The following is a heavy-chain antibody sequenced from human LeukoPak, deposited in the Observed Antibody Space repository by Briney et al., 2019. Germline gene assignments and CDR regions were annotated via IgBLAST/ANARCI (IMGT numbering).Heavy chain of an antibody. V-gene: IGHV3-30-3*01. D-gene: IGHD3-16*01. CDR2: ISYDGSNK. J-gene: IGHJ4*02. CDR1: GFTLSSYT. Sequence: GGSLRLSCAASGFTLSSYTMHWVRQAPGKGLEWVAVISYDGSNKYYADSVKGRFTISRDNSKNTLYLQMNSLRAEDTAVYYCARDGGVSLDYWGREPWSPSPQ. CDR3: ARDGGVSLDY.